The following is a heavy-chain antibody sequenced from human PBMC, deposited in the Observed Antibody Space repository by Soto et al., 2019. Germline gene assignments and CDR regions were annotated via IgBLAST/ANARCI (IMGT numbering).Heavy chain of an antibody. J-gene: IGHJ4*02. CDR3: ARIYSSTGDPRGTLARFDY. CDR2: IYYSGST. CDR1: GGSIRSYY. D-gene: IGHD6-13*01. V-gene: IGHV4-59*01. Sequence: SETLSLTCTVSGGSIRSYYWSWIRQPPGKGLEWIGYIYYSGSTNYNPSLKSRVAISLDTSKNQFSLKLSSVTAADTALYYCARIYSSTGDPRGTLARFDYGGKGTLVTVSS.